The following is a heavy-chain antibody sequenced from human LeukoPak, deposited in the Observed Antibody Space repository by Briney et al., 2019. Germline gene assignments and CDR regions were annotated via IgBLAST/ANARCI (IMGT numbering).Heavy chain of an antibody. CDR1: GFTFTTYS. V-gene: IGHV3-21*01. CDR3: ARSKSIQLDAMDV. J-gene: IGHJ6*04. CDR2: ISSSTHYM. D-gene: IGHD1-1*01. Sequence: GGSLRLSCAASGFTFTTYSMNWVRQAPGKGLEWVSSISSSTHYMFYADSVKGRFTISRDNAKNSLYPQMNSLRAEDTAMYYCARSKSIQLDAMDVWGNGTTVTVSS.